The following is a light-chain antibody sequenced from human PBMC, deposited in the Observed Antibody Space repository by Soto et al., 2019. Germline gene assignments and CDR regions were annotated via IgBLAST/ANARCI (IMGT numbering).Light chain of an antibody. V-gene: IGLV2-14*01. CDR3: SAYPSSSTLV. Sequence: QSALTQPASVSGSPGQSITISCTGTSSDVGGYNYVSWYQQHPVKAPKLMIYEVSNRPSGVSNRFSGSKSGNTASLTISGLQAEDEADYYCSAYPSSSTLVFGTGTKLTVL. J-gene: IGLJ1*01. CDR2: EVS. CDR1: SSDVGGYNY.